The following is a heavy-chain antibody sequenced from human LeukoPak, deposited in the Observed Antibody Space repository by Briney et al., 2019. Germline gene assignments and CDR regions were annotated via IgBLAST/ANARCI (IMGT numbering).Heavy chain of an antibody. CDR1: GFTSSSYA. J-gene: IGHJ4*02. V-gene: IGHV3-23*01. CDR3: AKESDSSGWYDFDY. D-gene: IGHD6-19*01. Sequence: GGSLRLSCAASGFTSSSYAMSWVRQAPGKGLEWVSAISGSGGSTYYADSVKGRFTISRDNSKNTLYLQMNSLRAEDTAAYYCAKESDSSGWYDFDYWGQGTLVTVSS. CDR2: ISGSGGST.